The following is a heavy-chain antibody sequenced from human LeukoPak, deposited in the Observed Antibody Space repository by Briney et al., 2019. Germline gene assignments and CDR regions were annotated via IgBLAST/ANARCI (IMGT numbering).Heavy chain of an antibody. Sequence: SQTLSLTCALSGDTFSSNSAAWNWIRQSPSRGLEFLGMTYHMSKWYNDYAVSLKSRIPINPDTSKNHLSLQLNSVTPEDTAVYYCARDEMGFDYWGQGTLVTVSS. CDR2: TYHMSKWYN. CDR1: GDTFSSNSAA. J-gene: IGHJ4*02. D-gene: IGHD2-8*01. V-gene: IGHV6-1*01. CDR3: ARDEMGFDY.